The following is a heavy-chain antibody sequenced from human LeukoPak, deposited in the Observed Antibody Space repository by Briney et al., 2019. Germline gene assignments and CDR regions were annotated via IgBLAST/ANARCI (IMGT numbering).Heavy chain of an antibody. J-gene: IGHJ4*02. Sequence: GGSLRLSCAASGFTLSTYDMHWVRQAPGKGLEWVAFTRYDGSNKYYADSVKGRFTVSRDNSKNTLYLQMNSLRAEDTAVYYCAKEGPIHIYGDFTFDYWGQGTLVTVSS. D-gene: IGHD4-17*01. CDR2: TRYDGSNK. CDR1: GFTLSTYD. CDR3: AKEGPIHIYGDFTFDY. V-gene: IGHV3-30*02.